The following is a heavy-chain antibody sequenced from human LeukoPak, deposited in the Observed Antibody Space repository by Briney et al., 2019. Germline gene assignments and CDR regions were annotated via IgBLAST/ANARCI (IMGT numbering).Heavy chain of an antibody. J-gene: IGHJ4*02. V-gene: IGHV3-21*04. CDR1: GFTFSSYS. CDR2: ISSTSSYI. Sequence: GGSLRLSCAASGFTFSSYSMNWVRQAPGKGLEWVSSISSTSSYINYADSVKGRFTISRDNAKNSPYLQMNSLRAEDTAVYYCAKRKRDGDYEFFGYWGQGTLVTVSS. CDR3: AKRKRDGDYEFFGY. D-gene: IGHD4-17*01.